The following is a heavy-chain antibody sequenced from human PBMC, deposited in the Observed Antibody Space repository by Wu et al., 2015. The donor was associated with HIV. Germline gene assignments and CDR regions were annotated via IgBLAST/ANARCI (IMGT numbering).Heavy chain of an antibody. CDR2: IIPIFGTA. J-gene: IGHJ6*03. V-gene: IGHV1-69*12. Sequence: QVQLVQSGAEVKKPGSSVKVSCKASGGTFSSYAISWVRQAPGQGLEWMGGIIPIFGTANYAQKFQGRVTITADESTSTAYMELSSLRSEDTAVYYCARAAGASIAARRSDYYYMDVWGKGDHGHRLL. CDR1: GGTFSSYA. D-gene: IGHD6-6*01. CDR3: ARAAGASIAARRSDYYYMDV.